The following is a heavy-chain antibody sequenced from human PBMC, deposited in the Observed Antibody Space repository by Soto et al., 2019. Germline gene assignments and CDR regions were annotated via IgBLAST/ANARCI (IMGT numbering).Heavy chain of an antibody. CDR2: LTANGNT. J-gene: IGHJ6*02. CDR3: ARDALGLDV. Sequence: LRLSCVVSGFAVSATYMGWVRQAPGQGLEWVSVLTANGNTIYADAVKGRFTVSRDISKNTVYLQLNSVTVEDTGLYYCARDALGLDVWGQGTTVTVSS. CDR1: GFAVSATY. V-gene: IGHV3-53*01.